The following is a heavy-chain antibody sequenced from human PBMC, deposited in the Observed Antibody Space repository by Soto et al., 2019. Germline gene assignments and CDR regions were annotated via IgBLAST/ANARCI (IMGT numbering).Heavy chain of an antibody. CDR3: ARLPDVPHLRIGPYGMDV. CDR2: ISGSGGST. J-gene: IGHJ6*02. CDR1: GFTFSSYA. V-gene: IGHV3-23*01. Sequence: GGSLRLSCAASGFTFSSYAMSWVRQAPGKGLEWVSAISGSGGSTYYADSVKGRFTISRDNSKNTLYLQMNSLRAEDTAVYYCARLPDVPHLRIGPYGMDVWGQGTTVTVSS. D-gene: IGHD3-10*01.